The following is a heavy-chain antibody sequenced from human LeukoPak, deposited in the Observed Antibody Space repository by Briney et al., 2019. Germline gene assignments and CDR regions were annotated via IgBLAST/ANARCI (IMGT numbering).Heavy chain of an antibody. D-gene: IGHD2/OR15-2a*01. V-gene: IGHV4-59*01. CDR3: ARAIIDIHYYYYYMDV. CDR1: GGSIRSYY. J-gene: IGHJ6*03. CDR2: IYYSGST. Sequence: SETLSLTCTVSGGSIRSYYWSWIRQPPGKGLEWIGYIYYSGSTNYNPSLKSRVTISVDTSKNQFSLKLSSVTAADTAVYYCARAIIDIHYYYYYMDVWGKGTTVTVSS.